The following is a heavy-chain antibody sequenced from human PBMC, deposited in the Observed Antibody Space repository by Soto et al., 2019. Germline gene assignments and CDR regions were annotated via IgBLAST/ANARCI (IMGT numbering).Heavy chain of an antibody. D-gene: IGHD6-19*01. J-gene: IGHJ4*02. CDR2: ISSYGADT. CDR1: GFTFTSYA. V-gene: IGHV3-64D*06. Sequence: GGSLRLSCSASGFTFTSYAMHWVRQAPGKGLEFVSAISSYGADTYYAASVKGRFAISRDNPKNTLYLQMSSLRAEDTALYYCVKEGYMRSDWYGQFDYWGQGALVTVSS. CDR3: VKEGYMRSDWYGQFDY.